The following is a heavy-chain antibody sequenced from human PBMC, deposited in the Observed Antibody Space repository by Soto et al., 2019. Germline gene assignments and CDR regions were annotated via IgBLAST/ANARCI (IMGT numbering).Heavy chain of an antibody. J-gene: IGHJ4*02. Sequence: VASVKVSCKASGGTFSSYAISWVRQAPGQGLEWMGGIIPIFGTANYAQKFQDRVTITADESTSTAYMELSSLRSEDTAVYYCARDQGYCGGDCYAPTPFDYWGQGTLVTVSS. V-gene: IGHV1-69*13. CDR3: ARDQGYCGGDCYAPTPFDY. CDR2: IIPIFGTA. CDR1: GGTFSSYA. D-gene: IGHD2-21*02.